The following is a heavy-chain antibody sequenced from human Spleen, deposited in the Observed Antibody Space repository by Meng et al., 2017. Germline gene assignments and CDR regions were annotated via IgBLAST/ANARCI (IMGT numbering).Heavy chain of an antibody. J-gene: IGHJ3*02. V-gene: IGHV4-38-2*02. CDR1: GYSISSGYY. CDR2: IYHGGST. D-gene: IGHD1-26*01. CDR3: ARARGSHTFDI. Sequence: SETLSLTCTVSGYSISSGYYWGWIRQPPGKGLEWIGEIYHGGSTSYNPSLKSRVTISVDKSRNQFSLKLSSVTAADTATYYCARARGSHTFDIWGQGSMVTVSS.